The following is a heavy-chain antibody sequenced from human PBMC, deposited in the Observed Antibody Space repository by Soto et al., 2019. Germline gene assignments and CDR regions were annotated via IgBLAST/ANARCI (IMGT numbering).Heavy chain of an antibody. Sequence: SETLSLTCTVSGGSISSYYWSWIRQPPGKGLEWIGYIYYSGSTNYNPSLKSRVTISVDTSKNQFSLKLSSVTAADTAVYYCAGVGYSSSWYYFDYWGQGTLVTVSS. CDR1: GGSISSYY. CDR3: AGVGYSSSWYYFDY. D-gene: IGHD6-13*01. CDR2: IYYSGST. V-gene: IGHV4-59*01. J-gene: IGHJ4*02.